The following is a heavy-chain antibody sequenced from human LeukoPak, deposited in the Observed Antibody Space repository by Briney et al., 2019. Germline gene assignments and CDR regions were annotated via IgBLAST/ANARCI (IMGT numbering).Heavy chain of an antibody. Sequence: VASVKVSCKASGGTFSSYAISWVRQAPGQGLEWMGGIIPIFGTANYAQKFQGRVTITADESTSTAYMELSSLRSEDTAVYYCARAYPDYYDSSGYYTYYYGMDVWGQGTTVTVSS. V-gene: IGHV1-69*01. D-gene: IGHD3-22*01. CDR2: IIPIFGTA. J-gene: IGHJ6*02. CDR1: GGTFSSYA. CDR3: ARAYPDYYDSSGYYTYYYGMDV.